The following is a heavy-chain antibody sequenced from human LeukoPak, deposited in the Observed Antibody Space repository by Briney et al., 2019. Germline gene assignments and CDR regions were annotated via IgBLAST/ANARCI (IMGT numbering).Heavy chain of an antibody. CDR3: ARRYSSGWYGGYFQH. Sequence: PSETLSLTCAVYGGSFSGYYWSWIRQPPGKGLEWIGEINHSGSTNYNPSLKSRATISVDTSKNQFSLKLSSVTAAETAVYYCARRYSSGWYGGYFQHWGQGTLVTVSS. CDR1: GGSFSGYY. CDR2: INHSGST. D-gene: IGHD6-19*01. J-gene: IGHJ1*01. V-gene: IGHV4-34*01.